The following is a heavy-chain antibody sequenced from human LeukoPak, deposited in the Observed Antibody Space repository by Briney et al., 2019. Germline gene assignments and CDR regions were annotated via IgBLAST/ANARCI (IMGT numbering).Heavy chain of an antibody. CDR1: GFTFSSYE. CDR3: ARGKTTYYYYGMDV. Sequence: GGSLRLSCAASGFTFSSYEMNWVRQAPGKGLEWVSYFSSSGSTIYYADSVKGRFTISRDNAKNSLYLQMNSLRAEDTAVYYCARGKTTYYYYGMDVWGQGTTVTVSS. D-gene: IGHD4-17*01. CDR2: FSSSGSTI. V-gene: IGHV3-48*03. J-gene: IGHJ6*02.